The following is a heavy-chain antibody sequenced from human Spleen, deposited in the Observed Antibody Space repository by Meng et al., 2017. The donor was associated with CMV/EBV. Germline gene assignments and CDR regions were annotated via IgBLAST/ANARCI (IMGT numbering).Heavy chain of an antibody. V-gene: IGHV3-21*04. CDR1: GFTFSSYS. D-gene: IGHD6-13*01. Sequence: GESLKISCAASGFTFSSYSMNWVRQAPGKGLEWVSSISSSSSYIYYADSVKGRFTISRDNAKNSLYLQMNSLRAEDTAVYYCARDGIAAAGTGAFDVWGQGTMVTVSS. CDR2: ISSSSSYI. CDR3: ARDGIAAAGTGAFDV. J-gene: IGHJ3*01.